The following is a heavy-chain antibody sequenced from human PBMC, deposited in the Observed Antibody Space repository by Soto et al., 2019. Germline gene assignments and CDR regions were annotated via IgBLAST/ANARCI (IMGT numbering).Heavy chain of an antibody. V-gene: IGHV1-3*01. Sequence: ASVKVSCKASGYTFTSYAMHWVRQAPGQRLEWMGWINAGNGNTKYSQKFQGRVTITRDTSASTAYMELSSLRSEDTAVYYCARDAAVTLYSSSEPSYHYYGLDVWGQGTTVTVSS. J-gene: IGHJ6*02. CDR2: INAGNGNT. CDR3: ARDAAVTLYSSSEPSYHYYGLDV. CDR1: GYTFTSYA. D-gene: IGHD6-6*01.